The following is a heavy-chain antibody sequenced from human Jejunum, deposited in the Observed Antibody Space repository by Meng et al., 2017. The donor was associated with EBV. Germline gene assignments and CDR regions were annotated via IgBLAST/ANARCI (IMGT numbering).Heavy chain of an antibody. CDR3: AGLRYSGYDRAFNY. Sequence: QVQLQELGPGVVEPSETLSLTCTVSGGSVNSGNVYWSWIRQPPGKGLEWIGYIYYSGSTNYIPSLKSRVTISLDTSKNQFSLKLSSVTAADTAVYYCAGLRYSGYDRAFNYWGQGALVTVSS. D-gene: IGHD5-12*01. V-gene: IGHV4-61*01. CDR2: IYYSGST. J-gene: IGHJ4*02. CDR1: GGSVNSGNVY.